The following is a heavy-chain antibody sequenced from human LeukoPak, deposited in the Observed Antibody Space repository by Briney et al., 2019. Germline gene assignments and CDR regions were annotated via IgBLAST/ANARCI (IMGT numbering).Heavy chain of an antibody. J-gene: IGHJ4*02. CDR1: GFTFSSYS. V-gene: IGHV3-21*01. CDR3: ARGRVRDTAMDGDY. CDR2: ISSSSSYI. Sequence: KSGGSLRLSCAASGFTFSSYSMHWVRQAPGKGLEWVSSISSSSSYIYYADSVKGRFTISRDNAKNSLYLQMNSLRAEDTAVYYCARGRVRDTAMDGDYWGQGTLVTVSS. D-gene: IGHD5-18*01.